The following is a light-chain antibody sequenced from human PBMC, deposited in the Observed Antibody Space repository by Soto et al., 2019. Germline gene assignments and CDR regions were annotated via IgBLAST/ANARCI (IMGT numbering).Light chain of an antibody. CDR2: GAT. V-gene: IGKV3D-20*02. J-gene: IGKJ3*01. CDR1: QSVSCTY. Sequence: EIVLTQSPDTLSVSPGERATLSCSASQSVSCTYLVWYQQKPGQAPRLLIYGATSRASGIPDRFSGSGSGTDFTLTISSLEPEDFAVYYCQQRSNWLFGPGTKVDIK. CDR3: QQRSNWL.